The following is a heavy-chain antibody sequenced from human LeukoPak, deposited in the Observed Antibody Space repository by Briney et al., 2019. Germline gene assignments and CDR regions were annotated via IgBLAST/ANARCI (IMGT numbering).Heavy chain of an antibody. V-gene: IGHV4-39*07. CDR3: ARAPGLSPGSSLGY. D-gene: IGHD6-25*01. CDR2: IYYSGST. CDR1: GGSISSSSYY. J-gene: IGHJ4*02. Sequence: PSETLSLTCTVSGGSISSSSYYWGWIRQPPGKGLEWIGSIYYSGSTYYNPSLKSRVTISVGTSKNQFSLKLSSVTAADTAVYYCARAPGLSPGSSLGYWGQGTLVTVSS.